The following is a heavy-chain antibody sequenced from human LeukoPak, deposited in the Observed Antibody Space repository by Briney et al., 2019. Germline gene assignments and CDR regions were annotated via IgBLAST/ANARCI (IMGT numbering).Heavy chain of an antibody. Sequence: GASVKVSCKVSGYTLTELSMHWVRQAPGKGLEWMGGFDPEDGETIYAQKFQGRVTMTEDTSTDTAYMELSSLRSEDTAVYYCARDHIGYCSSTSCYGYNWFDPWGQGTLVTVSS. CDR3: ARDHIGYCSSTSCYGYNWFDP. J-gene: IGHJ5*02. CDR1: GYTLTELS. CDR2: FDPEDGET. D-gene: IGHD2-2*01. V-gene: IGHV1-24*01.